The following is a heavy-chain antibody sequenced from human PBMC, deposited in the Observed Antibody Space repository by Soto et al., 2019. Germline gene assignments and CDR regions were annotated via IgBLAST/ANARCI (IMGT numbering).Heavy chain of an antibody. CDR3: ARGRVYYGSLD. CDR2: INHSGNS. V-gene: IGHV4-34*01. Sequence: QVQLQQWGAGLLKPSETLSLTCAVYGGSFRDYYWSWIRQPPGKGLEWVGEINHSGNSNYNPSLQSRVTMSVDTSKNQFSLRLSSVTAADTAVYYCARGRVYYGSLDWVRGTLVTVSS. D-gene: IGHD3-10*01. CDR1: GGSFRDYY. J-gene: IGHJ4*02.